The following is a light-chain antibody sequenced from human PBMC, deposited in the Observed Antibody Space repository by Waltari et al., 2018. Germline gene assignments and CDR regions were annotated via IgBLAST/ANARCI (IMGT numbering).Light chain of an antibody. Sequence: QLVLTQSPSASASLGASVKLTCTLSRGHSSNVIAWHQQQPEKGPRFWMKVNSDGSHSKGDEIPDRFSGSSSGAERYLTISSLQSEDEADYYCQTGGHGTWVFGGGTKLTVL. J-gene: IGLJ3*02. V-gene: IGLV4-69*02. CDR2: VNSDGSH. CDR1: RGHSSNV. CDR3: QTGGHGTWV.